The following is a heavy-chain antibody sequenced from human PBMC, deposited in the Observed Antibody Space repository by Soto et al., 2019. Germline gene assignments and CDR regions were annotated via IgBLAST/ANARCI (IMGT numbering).Heavy chain of an antibody. CDR3: TRDLLRSYYYYGMDC. V-gene: IGHV3-11*01. Sequence: GGSVRLSCAASGFTFSDYYMSWIRQAPGKGLEWVSYISSSGSTIYYAGSVKCRFTISRDHAKNSLYLQMNSLRAEDTPLYYCTRDLLRSYYYYGMDCWGQGTTVTVS. J-gene: IGHJ6*02. D-gene: IGHD3-3*01. CDR2: ISSSGSTI. CDR1: GFTFSDYY.